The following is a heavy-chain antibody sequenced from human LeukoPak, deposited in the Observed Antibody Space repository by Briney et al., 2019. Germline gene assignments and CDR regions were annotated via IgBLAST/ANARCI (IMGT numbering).Heavy chain of an antibody. J-gene: IGHJ3*02. CDR3: ARGRSITLLRGVAMSDGFDI. CDR2: IDTSGSYI. Sequence: GGSLRLSCAASGFSFSSSAMAWVRQAPGKGLEWVSFIDTSGSYIYYGDSMKGRFTISRDNAKNSLYLQMSGLRAEDTAVYYCARGRSITLLRGVAMSDGFDIWGQGAMVTVSS. V-gene: IGHV3-21*01. D-gene: IGHD3-10*01. CDR1: GFSFSSSA.